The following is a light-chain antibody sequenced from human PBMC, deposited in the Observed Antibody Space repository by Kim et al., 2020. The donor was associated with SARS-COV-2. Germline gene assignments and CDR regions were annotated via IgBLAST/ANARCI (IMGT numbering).Light chain of an antibody. CDR1: QSISSW. CDR2: KAS. J-gene: IGKJ1*01. CDR3: QQYNSYGT. V-gene: IGKV1-5*03. Sequence: DIQMTQSPSTLSASVGDRVTITCRASQSISSWLAWYQQKPGKAPKLLIYKASSLESGVPSRFSGGGSGTEFTLTISSLQPDDFATYYCQQYNSYGTFGQGTKVDIK.